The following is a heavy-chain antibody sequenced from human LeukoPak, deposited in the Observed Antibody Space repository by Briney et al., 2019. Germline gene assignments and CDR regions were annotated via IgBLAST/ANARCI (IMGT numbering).Heavy chain of an antibody. CDR2: ISAYNGNT. V-gene: IGHV1-18*01. J-gene: IGHJ6*03. CDR1: RYTFTSYG. D-gene: IGHD3-3*01. Sequence: GASVKVSCNASRYTFTSYGISWVRQAPGQGLEWMGWISAYNGNTNYAQKLQGRVTMTTDTSTSTAYMELRSLRSDDTAVYYCARGYYDFWSGYYTMGYYYYYMDVWGKGTTVTVSS. CDR3: ARGYYDFWSGYYTMGYYYYYMDV.